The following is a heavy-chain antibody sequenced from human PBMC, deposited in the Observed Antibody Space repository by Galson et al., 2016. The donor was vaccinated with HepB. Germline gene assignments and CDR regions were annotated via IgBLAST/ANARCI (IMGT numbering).Heavy chain of an antibody. CDR1: GFTFSTYA. J-gene: IGHJ6*03. CDR2: ISYDGTTK. Sequence: SLRLSCAASGFTFSTYAIYWVRQAPGKGLEWLAGISYDGTTKNYADSVKGRFTISRDNSKNALWLQMDSLRPEDTAVYYCARGAKYYFYYMDVWGTGTTVTVSS. CDR3: ARGAKYYFYYMDV. V-gene: IGHV3-30*04. D-gene: IGHD2/OR15-2a*01.